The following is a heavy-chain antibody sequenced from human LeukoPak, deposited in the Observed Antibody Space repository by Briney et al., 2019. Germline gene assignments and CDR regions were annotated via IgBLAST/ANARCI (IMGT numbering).Heavy chain of an antibody. D-gene: IGHD6-13*01. CDR3: ARAAAGLVSDAFDI. CDR2: IYHSGST. Sequence: SGTLSLTCAVSGGSISSSNWWSWVRQPPGKGLEWIGGIYHSGSTNYNPSLKSRVTISVDKSKNQFSLKLSSVTAADTAVYYCARAAAGLVSDAFDIWGQGTMVTVSS. V-gene: IGHV4-4*02. CDR1: GGSISSSNW. J-gene: IGHJ3*02.